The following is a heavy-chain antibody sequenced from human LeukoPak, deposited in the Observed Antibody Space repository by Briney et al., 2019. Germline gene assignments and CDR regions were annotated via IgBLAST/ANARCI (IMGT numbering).Heavy chain of an antibody. CDR3: ARDRQYYYDSSGFSPRGADY. CDR2: ISAYNGNA. D-gene: IGHD3-22*01. J-gene: IGHJ4*02. CDR1: GYTFTSYG. Sequence: ASVKVSCKASGYTFTSYGISWVRQAPGQGLEWMGWISAYNGNANYAQKLQGRVNMSTDTFTSTAYMVLRSLRSDDSAVYYCARDRQYYYDSSGFSPRGADYWGQGTLVIVSS. V-gene: IGHV1-18*01.